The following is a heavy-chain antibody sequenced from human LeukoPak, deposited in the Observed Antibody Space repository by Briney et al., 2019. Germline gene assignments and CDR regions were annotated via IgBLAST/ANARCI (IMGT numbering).Heavy chain of an antibody. CDR1: GFTFCRYW. Sequence: GGSLRLSCAASGFTFCRYWMRWVRQAPGKGLVWVSRIKSDGSTNYADSVKGRFTISRDNAKNTVSLQMNSLRAEDTGVYYCARAPAEIGGYYPEYFRHWGQGTLVTVSS. CDR2: IKSDGST. CDR3: ARAPAEIGGYYPEYFRH. J-gene: IGHJ1*01. D-gene: IGHD3-22*01. V-gene: IGHV3-74*01.